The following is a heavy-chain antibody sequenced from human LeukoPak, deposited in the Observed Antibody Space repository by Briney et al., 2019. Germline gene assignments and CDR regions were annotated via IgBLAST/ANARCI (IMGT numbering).Heavy chain of an antibody. CDR1: GGSISSYY. J-gene: IGHJ4*02. D-gene: IGHD3-3*01. V-gene: IGHV4-59*01. Sequence: PSETLSLTXTVSGGSISSYYWSWIGQPPGKGLEWIGYIYYSGSTNYNPSLKSRVTISVDTSKNQFSLKLSSVTAADTAVYYCARSYYDFWIGYYGSGYYFDYWGQGTLVTVSS. CDR3: ARSYYDFWIGYYGSGYYFDY. CDR2: IYYSGST.